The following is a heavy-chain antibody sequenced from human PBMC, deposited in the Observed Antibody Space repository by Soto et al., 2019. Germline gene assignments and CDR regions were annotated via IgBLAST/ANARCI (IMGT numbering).Heavy chain of an antibody. J-gene: IGHJ4*02. CDR1: GFTFSSYA. CDR2: ISGSGGST. Sequence: EVQLLESGGGLVQPGGSLRLSCAASGFTFSSYAMSWVRQAPGKGLEWVSAISGSGGSTYYADSVKGRFTISRDNSKNTLYLQINSLTTEDTSFSYCAINLGYPGDVWGQGSLVTVSS. D-gene: IGHD7-27*01. CDR3: AINLGYPGDV. V-gene: IGHV3-23*01.